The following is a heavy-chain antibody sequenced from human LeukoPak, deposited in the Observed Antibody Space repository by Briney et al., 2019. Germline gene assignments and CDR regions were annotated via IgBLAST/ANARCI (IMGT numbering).Heavy chain of an antibody. D-gene: IGHD6-13*01. V-gene: IGHV3-30*02. J-gene: IGHJ5*01. CDR3: ARGTAAAANRNWFDS. CDR1: GFTFSSYG. CDR2: IRYDGSHK. Sequence: GGSLRLSCAASGFTFSSYGMHWVRQAPGKGLEWVAFIRYDGSHKYYADSVKGRFTISRDNSRNTVYLQMDSLRAEDTAVYFCARGTAAAANRNWFDSWGQGTLVTVS.